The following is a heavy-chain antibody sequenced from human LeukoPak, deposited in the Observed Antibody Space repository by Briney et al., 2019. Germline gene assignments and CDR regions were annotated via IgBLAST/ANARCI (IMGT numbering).Heavy chain of an antibody. Sequence: PSETLSLTCTVSGGSISSGGYYWSWIRQHPGKGLEWIGYIYYSGSTYYNPSLKSRVTISVDTSKNQFSLKLSSVTAADTAVYYCARRSFGLGVYWGQGTPVTVSS. V-gene: IGHV4-31*03. D-gene: IGHD3-10*01. J-gene: IGHJ4*02. CDR3: ARRSFGLGVY. CDR2: IYYSGST. CDR1: GGSISSGGYY.